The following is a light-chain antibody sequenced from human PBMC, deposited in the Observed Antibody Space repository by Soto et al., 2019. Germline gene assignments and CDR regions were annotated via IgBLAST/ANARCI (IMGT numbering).Light chain of an antibody. CDR1: SSDVGGYNF. CDR3: SSYAGGNNLL. J-gene: IGLJ2*01. V-gene: IGLV2-8*01. Sequence: QSALTQPPSASGSPGQSVTISCTGTSSDVGGYNFVSWYQQHPSKAPKLMIYEVNKRPSGVPDRFSGSKSGSTASLTVSGLQAEDEADYYCSSYAGGNNLLFGGGTKLTVL. CDR2: EVN.